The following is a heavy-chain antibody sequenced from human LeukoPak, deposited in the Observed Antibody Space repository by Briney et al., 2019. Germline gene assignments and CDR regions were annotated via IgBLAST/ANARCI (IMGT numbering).Heavy chain of an antibody. CDR2: IKQDGSEK. CDR1: GFTFSSYW. J-gene: IGHJ4*02. V-gene: IGHV3-7*01. D-gene: IGHD3-22*01. Sequence: GGSLRLSCAASGFTFSSYWMSWVRQAPGKGLEWVANIKQDGSEKYYVDSVKGRFTISRDNAKNSLYLQMNSLRAEDTAVHYCARDSSGYYRDYWGQGTLVTVSS. CDR3: ARDSSGYYRDY.